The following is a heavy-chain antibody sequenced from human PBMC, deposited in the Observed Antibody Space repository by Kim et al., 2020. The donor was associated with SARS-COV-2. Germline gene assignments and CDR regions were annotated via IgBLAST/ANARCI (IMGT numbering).Heavy chain of an antibody. CDR3: ARDYYDSSGYYWRLVDY. D-gene: IGHD3-22*01. CDR1: GYTFTSYG. CDR2: ISAYNGNT. V-gene: IGHV1-18*01. Sequence: ASVKVSCKASGYTFTSYGISWVRQAPGQGLEWMGWISAYNGNTNYAQKPQGRVTMTTDTSTSTAYMELRSLSSDDTAVYYCARDYYDSSGYYWRLVDYWGQGAIVTVSS. J-gene: IGHJ4*02.